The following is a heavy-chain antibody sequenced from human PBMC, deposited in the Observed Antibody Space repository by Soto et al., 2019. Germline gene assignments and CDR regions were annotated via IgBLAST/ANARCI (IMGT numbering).Heavy chain of an antibody. Sequence: GGSLRLSCPASGFTFRDYAVSWVRLAPGKGLEWLSTISGGGGSTYYADSMKGRFTISRDNSESTLYLQLNSLRAEDTAIFYCAKHQRSDYVIDHWGQGILVTVSS. CDR1: GFTFRDYA. J-gene: IGHJ4*02. D-gene: IGHD4-17*01. CDR2: ISGGGGST. V-gene: IGHV3-23*01. CDR3: AKHQRSDYVIDH.